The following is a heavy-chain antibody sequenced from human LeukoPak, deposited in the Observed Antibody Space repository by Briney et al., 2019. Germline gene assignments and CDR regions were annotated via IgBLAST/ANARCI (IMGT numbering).Heavy chain of an antibody. CDR2: ITSYNGNT. CDR1: RYTFTSYG. Sequence: ASVKVSCKASRYTFTSYGISWGRQSPGQGLGWMGWITSYNGNTNYAQKLQVRVTRTTHTSTRTPHIERRSLRAGYTAQYYRSAEVATIGPFAYWAPGTLVTVSS. J-gene: IGHJ4*02. D-gene: IGHD5-12*01. CDR3: SAEVATIGPFAY. V-gene: IGHV1-18*01.